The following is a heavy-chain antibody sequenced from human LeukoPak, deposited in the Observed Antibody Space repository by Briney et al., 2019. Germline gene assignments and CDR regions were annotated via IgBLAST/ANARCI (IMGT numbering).Heavy chain of an antibody. J-gene: IGHJ5*02. CDR1: GYTFTGYY. V-gene: IGHV1-2*04. CDR3: ARERLRYCSGGSCPNWFDP. D-gene: IGHD2-15*01. CDR2: INPNSGGT. Sequence: ASVKVSCKASGYTFTGYYMHWVRQAPGQGPEWMGWINPNSGGTNYAQKFQGWVTMTRDTSISTAYMELSRLRSDDTAVYYCARERLRYCSGGSCPNWFDPWGQGTLVTVSS.